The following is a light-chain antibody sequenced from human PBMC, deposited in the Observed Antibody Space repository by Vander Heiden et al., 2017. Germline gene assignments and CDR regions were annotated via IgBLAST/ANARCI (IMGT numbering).Light chain of an antibody. V-gene: IGKV1-12*01. Sequence: DIQMTLSPSSVSASVGERVTITCRASQGINGWLAWYQQRPGKAPQLLIYAASSLHTGVPSRFRGSGFGTEYTLTISSLQPEDFGTYFCQQAHTFPRTFGGGTRVEIK. CDR2: AAS. CDR1: QGINGW. J-gene: IGKJ4*02. CDR3: QQAHTFPRT.